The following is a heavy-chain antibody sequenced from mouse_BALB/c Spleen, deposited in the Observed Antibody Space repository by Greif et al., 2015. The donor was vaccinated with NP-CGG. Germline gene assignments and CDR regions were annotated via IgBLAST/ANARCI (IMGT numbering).Heavy chain of an antibody. J-gene: IGHJ4*01. CDR3: ARKGVRRAMDY. CDR2: IYPGSGNT. D-gene: IGHD2-14*01. Sequence: VKLMESGAELAGPGASVKLSCKASGYTFTDYYITWVKQRTGQGLEWIGEIYPGSGNTYYNEKFKGKATLTADKSSSTAYMQLSSLTSEDSAVYFCARKGVRRAMDYWGQGTSVTVSS. V-gene: IGHV1-77*01. CDR1: GYTFTDYY.